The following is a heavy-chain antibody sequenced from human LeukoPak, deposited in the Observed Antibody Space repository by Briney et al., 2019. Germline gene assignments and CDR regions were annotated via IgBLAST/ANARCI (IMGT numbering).Heavy chain of an antibody. J-gene: IGHJ4*02. CDR3: ARESGGSFIDY. D-gene: IGHD2-15*01. CDR2: ISSSSSYI. V-gene: IGHV3-21*01. CDR1: GLTFSSYS. Sequence: GGFLRLSCAASGLTFSSYSMNWVRQAPGKGLEWVSSISSSSSYIYYADSVKGRFTISRDNAKNSLYLQMNSLRAEDTAVYYCARESGGSFIDYWGQGTLVTVSS.